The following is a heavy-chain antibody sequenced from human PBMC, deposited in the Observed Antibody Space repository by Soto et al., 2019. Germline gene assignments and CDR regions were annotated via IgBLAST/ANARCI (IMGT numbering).Heavy chain of an antibody. D-gene: IGHD2-2*02. Sequence: QVQLVESGGGVVQPGRSLRLSCAASGFTFNYYDIQWVRQAPGKGLEWVAVISFDGGKKYYGDSVRGRFTISRANSNNTVYLQMNSLRAEDTAVYYCAREAGVTAAIGNYYYGMDVWAQGTTVTVSS. J-gene: IGHJ6*02. CDR3: AREAGVTAAIGNYYYGMDV. V-gene: IGHV3-30-3*01. CDR1: GFTFNYYD. CDR2: ISFDGGKK.